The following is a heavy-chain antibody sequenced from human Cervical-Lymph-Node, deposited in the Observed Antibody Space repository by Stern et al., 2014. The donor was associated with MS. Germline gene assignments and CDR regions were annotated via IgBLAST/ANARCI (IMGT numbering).Heavy chain of an antibody. CDR1: GDSISSYTHY. V-gene: IGHV4-39*01. J-gene: IGHJ4*02. CDR3: AKHACTGAACPFDL. D-gene: IGHD2-8*02. CDR2: VYYSGAT. Sequence: QVQLQESGPGLVKPSETLSLTCAVSGDSISSYTHYWAWIRQPPGKGLEWIGSVYYSGATYYNPSPKSPVTISVDTSTNHFFRGLNSVTAADTAVYYCAKHACTGAACPFDLWGQGTLVTVSS.